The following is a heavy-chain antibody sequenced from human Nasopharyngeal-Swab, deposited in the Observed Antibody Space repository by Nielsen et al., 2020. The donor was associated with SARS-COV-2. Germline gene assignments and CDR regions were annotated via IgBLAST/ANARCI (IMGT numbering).Heavy chain of an antibody. CDR3: ARGGYCSSTSCYNPYYYGMDV. CDR2: IIPIFGTA. D-gene: IGHD2-2*02. V-gene: IGHV1-69*13. Sequence: SVKVSCKASGDTFSSYAISWVRQAPGQGLEWMGGIIPIFGTANYAQKFQGRVTITADESTSTAYMELSSLRSEDTAVYYCARGGYCSSTSCYNPYYYGMDVWGQGTTVTVSS. J-gene: IGHJ6*02. CDR1: GDTFSSYA.